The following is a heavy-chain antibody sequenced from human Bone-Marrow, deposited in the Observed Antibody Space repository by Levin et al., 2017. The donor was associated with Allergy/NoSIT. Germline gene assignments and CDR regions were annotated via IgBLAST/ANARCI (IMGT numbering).Heavy chain of an antibody. CDR2: ISWNSYSI. CDR1: GFTFNDYA. D-gene: IGHD7-27*01. Sequence: GGSLRLSCTASGFTFNDYAMHWVRQSPEKGLEWVSGISWNSYSIGYADSVEDRFTISRDNARNSLFLQMNSLTPEDTALYFCAKGLNWGSPNTFDSWGRGTLVTVSS. V-gene: IGHV3-9*01. J-gene: IGHJ4*02. CDR3: AKGLNWGSPNTFDS.